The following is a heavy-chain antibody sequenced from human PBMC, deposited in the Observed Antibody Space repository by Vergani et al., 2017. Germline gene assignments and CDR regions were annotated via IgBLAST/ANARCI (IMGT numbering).Heavy chain of an antibody. CDR1: GYTFTSYY. J-gene: IGHJ4*02. V-gene: IGHV1-46*01. CDR3: ARRRGGYDFFDY. CDR2: INPSGGST. Sequence: QVQLVQSGAEVKKPGASVKVSCKASGYTFTSYYMHWVRQAPGQGLEWMGIINPSGGSTSYAQKFQGRVTMTRDTSTSTVYMELSSRRSEDTAVYYCARRRGGYDFFDYWGQGTLVTVSS. D-gene: IGHD5-12*01.